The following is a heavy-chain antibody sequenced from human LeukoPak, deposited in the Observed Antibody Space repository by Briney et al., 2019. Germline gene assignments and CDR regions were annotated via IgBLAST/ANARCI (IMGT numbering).Heavy chain of an antibody. V-gene: IGHV4-59*01. Sequence: SETLSLTCTVSGGSISSYYWSWIRQPPGKGLEWIGYIYCSGSTNYNPSLKSRVTISVDASKNQFSLKLSSVTAADTAVYYCARGHYDFWSGGSYYFDYWGQGTLVTVSS. CDR2: IYCSGST. J-gene: IGHJ4*02. CDR1: GGSISSYY. CDR3: ARGHYDFWSGGSYYFDY. D-gene: IGHD3-3*01.